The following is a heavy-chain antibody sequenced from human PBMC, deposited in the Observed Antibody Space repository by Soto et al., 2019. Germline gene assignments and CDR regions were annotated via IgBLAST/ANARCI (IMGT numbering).Heavy chain of an antibody. J-gene: IGHJ4*02. D-gene: IGHD6-19*01. CDR1: GFTFNSYW. CDR3: TTLSWDASDWH. Sequence: GGSLRLSCVTSGFTFNSYWMSWVRQTPGQGLECVARINHDGSDKNYVDSVEGRFTISRDNAKNSLFLQMNSLRADDTAVYYCTTLSWDASDWHWGLGALVTSPQ. V-gene: IGHV3-7*03. CDR2: INHDGSDK.